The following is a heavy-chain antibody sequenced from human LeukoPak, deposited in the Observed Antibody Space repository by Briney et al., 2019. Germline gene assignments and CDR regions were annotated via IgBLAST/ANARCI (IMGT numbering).Heavy chain of an antibody. Sequence: ASVKVSCKASGYTFTCYYMHWVRQAPGQGLEWMGWISAYNGNTNYAQKLQGRVTKTTDTSTSTAYMELRSLRSDDTAVYYCARGGGTGRDYYYYGMDVWGKGTTVTVSS. CDR3: ARGGGTGRDYYYYGMDV. J-gene: IGHJ6*04. CDR1: GYTFTCYY. D-gene: IGHD3/OR15-3a*01. CDR2: ISAYNGNT. V-gene: IGHV1-18*04.